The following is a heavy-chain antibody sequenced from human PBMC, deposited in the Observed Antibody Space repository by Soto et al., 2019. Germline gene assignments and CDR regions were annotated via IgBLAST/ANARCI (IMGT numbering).Heavy chain of an antibody. CDR1: GGSISSYY. Sequence: SETLSLTCTVSGGSISSYYWSWIRQPPGKGLEWIGYIYYSGSTNYNPSLKSRVTISVDTSKNQFSLRLSSVTAADTAVYYCARREGSYYDFWSGYYEAWFDPWGQGTLVTVSS. CDR3: ARREGSYYDFWSGYYEAWFDP. CDR2: IYYSGST. D-gene: IGHD3-3*01. J-gene: IGHJ5*02. V-gene: IGHV4-59*08.